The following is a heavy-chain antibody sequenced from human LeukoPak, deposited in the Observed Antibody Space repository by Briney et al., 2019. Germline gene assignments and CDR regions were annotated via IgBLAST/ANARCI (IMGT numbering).Heavy chain of an antibody. CDR1: GRSISSYY. V-gene: IGHV4-4*07. CDR3: ARSAGHCSSTSCYPSYYYYGMDV. J-gene: IGHJ6*01. D-gene: IGHD2-2*01. CDR2: IYTSGST. Sequence: SETLSLTCTVSGRSISSYYWSWIRQPAGKGLEWIGRIYTSGSTNYNPSLKSRVTMSVDTSKNQFSLKLSSVTAADTAVYYCARSAGHCSSTSCYPSYYYYGMDVWGQGTTVTVSS.